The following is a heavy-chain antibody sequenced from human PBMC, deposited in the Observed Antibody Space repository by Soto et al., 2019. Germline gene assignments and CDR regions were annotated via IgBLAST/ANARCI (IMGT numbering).Heavy chain of an antibody. J-gene: IGHJ4*02. Sequence: GGSLRLSCEASGFIFSRYEMHWVRQAPGKGLEWLSYISSSGSNINYADSVKGRFTISRDNAKNSLYLHMNSLRADDTAVYYCARRYSKYLPLDNWGQGTLVTVSS. V-gene: IGHV3-48*03. CDR3: ARRYSKYLPLDN. CDR1: GFIFSRYE. D-gene: IGHD4-4*01. CDR2: ISSSGSNI.